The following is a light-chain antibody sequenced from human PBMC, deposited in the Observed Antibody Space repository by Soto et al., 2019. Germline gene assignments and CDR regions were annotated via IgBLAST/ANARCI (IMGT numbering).Light chain of an antibody. J-gene: IGKJ1*01. Sequence: DMQMTQSPSTLSASVGDRVTITCRASQSIRSWLAWYQQKPGKTPKLLIYDASSLESGVPSRFSGSGSGSEFNLTISSLQPDDFATYYCQQYNSYPRTFGQGTKEEIK. CDR2: DAS. CDR3: QQYNSYPRT. CDR1: QSIRSW. V-gene: IGKV1-5*01.